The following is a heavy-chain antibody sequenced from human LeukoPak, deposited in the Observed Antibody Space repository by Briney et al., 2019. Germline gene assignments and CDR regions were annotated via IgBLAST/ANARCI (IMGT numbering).Heavy chain of an antibody. CDR2: ISGSGGST. D-gene: IGHD3-16*02. CDR3: AKELYDYVWGSYRYFGY. J-gene: IGHJ4*02. Sequence: GGSLRLSCAASGFTFSSYAMSWVRQAPGKGLEWVSAISGSGGSTYYADSAKGRFTISRDNSKNTLYLQMNSLRAEDTAVYYCAKELYDYVWGSYRYFGYWGQGTLVTVSS. CDR1: GFTFSSYA. V-gene: IGHV3-23*01.